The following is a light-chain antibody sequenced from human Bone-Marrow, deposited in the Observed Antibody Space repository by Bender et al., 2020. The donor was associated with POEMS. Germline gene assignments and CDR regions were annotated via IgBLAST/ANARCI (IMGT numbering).Light chain of an antibody. CDR2: ADG. CDR1: SIARNP. Sequence: QSVLTQPPSASGTPGQRVTISCSGGSIARNPINWYHPLPGTAPRRVVYADGRRPSGVPSRFSASKSGSSASLAISGRQSEDAADYYCSTWDDRLNDWLFGGGTKLTVL. J-gene: IGLJ3*02. V-gene: IGLV1-44*01. CDR3: STWDDRLNDWL.